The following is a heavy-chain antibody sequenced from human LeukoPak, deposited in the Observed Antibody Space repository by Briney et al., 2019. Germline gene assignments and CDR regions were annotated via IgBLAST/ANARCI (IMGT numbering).Heavy chain of an antibody. D-gene: IGHD6-13*01. CDR2: INPSGGST. J-gene: IGHJ4*02. Sequence: ASVKVSCKASGYTFTSYYMHWVRQAPGQGLEWMGIINPSGGSTSYAQKFQGRVTMTRDTSTSTVYMELSSLRSDDTAVYYCARDQSWTGPFDYWGQGTLVTVSS. CDR3: ARDQSWTGPFDY. V-gene: IGHV1-46*01. CDR1: GYTFTSYY.